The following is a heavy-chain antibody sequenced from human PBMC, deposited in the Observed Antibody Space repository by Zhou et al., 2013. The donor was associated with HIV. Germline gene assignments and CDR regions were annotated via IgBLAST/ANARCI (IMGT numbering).Heavy chain of an antibody. CDR2: IIPILGIA. V-gene: IGHV1-69*04. Sequence: QVQLVQSGAEVKKPGSSVKVSCKASGGTFSSYAISWVRQAPGQGLEWMGRIIPILGIANYAQKFQGRVTITADKSTSTAYMELSSLRSEDTAVYYCARENYYGSGSYYGNWFDPWGQGTLVTVSS. D-gene: IGHD3-10*01. J-gene: IGHJ5*02. CDR3: ARENYYGSGSYYGNWFDP. CDR1: GGTFSSYA.